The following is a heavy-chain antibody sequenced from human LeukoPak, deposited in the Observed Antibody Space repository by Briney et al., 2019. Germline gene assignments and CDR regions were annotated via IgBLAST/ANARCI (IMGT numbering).Heavy chain of an antibody. J-gene: IGHJ4*02. CDR3: ARDEYSRSFDY. V-gene: IGHV3-23*02. Sequence: FTXXXYDMSWVRQAPGKGVEWGSAISGSGGTTHYGESVKGGFTISRDSSTNTLHLQMKSLRAEDTAVYYCARDEYSRSFDYWGQGTLVTVSS. CDR1: FTXXXYD. D-gene: IGHD6-13*01. CDR2: ISGSGGTT.